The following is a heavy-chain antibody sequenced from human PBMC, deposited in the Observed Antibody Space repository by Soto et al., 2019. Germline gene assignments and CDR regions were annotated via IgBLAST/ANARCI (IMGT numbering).Heavy chain of an antibody. Sequence: EVQLLESGGGVVRPGGSLRLSCEASGFSFGDYVMNWVRQGQGKGLEWVSSIGGRDGSTYYADSVKGRFTISRDNSKNTVFLQMEGLRVEDTAFYYCAKGRSVSGNGGPAPNWFNPWGQGTQVIVSS. CDR2: IGGRDGST. D-gene: IGHD1-1*01. V-gene: IGHV3-23*01. CDR3: AKGRSVSGNGGPAPNWFNP. J-gene: IGHJ5*02. CDR1: GFSFGDYV.